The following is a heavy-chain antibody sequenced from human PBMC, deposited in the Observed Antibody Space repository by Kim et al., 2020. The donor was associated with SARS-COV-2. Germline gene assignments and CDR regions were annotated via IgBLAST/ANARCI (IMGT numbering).Heavy chain of an antibody. CDR1: GYSISSGYY. V-gene: IGHV4-38-2*02. Sequence: SETLSLTCTVSGYSISSGYYWGWIRQPPGKGLEWIGSIYHSGSTYYNPSLKSRVTISVDTSKNQFSLKLSSVTAADTAVYYCATTKEVALHTFDYWGQGTLVTVSS. CDR2: IYHSGST. CDR3: ATTKEVALHTFDY. D-gene: IGHD2-15*01. J-gene: IGHJ4*02.